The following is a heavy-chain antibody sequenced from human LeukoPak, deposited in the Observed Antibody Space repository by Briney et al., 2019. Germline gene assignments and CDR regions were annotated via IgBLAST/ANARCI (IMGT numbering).Heavy chain of an antibody. CDR2: VDPEDGET. D-gene: IGHD1-26*01. CDR3: ATGPRADGSLDY. J-gene: IGHJ4*02. CDR1: GYTFTDYY. Sequence: RASVKVSCKVSGYTFTDYYMHWVQQAPGKGLEWMGLVDPEDGETIYAEKFQGRVTITADTSTDTAYMELSSLRSEDTAVYYCATGPRADGSLDYWGQGTLVTASS. V-gene: IGHV1-69-2*01.